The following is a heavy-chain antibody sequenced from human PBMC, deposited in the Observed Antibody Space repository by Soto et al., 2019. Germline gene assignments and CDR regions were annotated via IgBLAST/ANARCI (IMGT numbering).Heavy chain of an antibody. D-gene: IGHD3-9*01. CDR1: GFTFSTYA. V-gene: IGHV3-23*01. J-gene: IGHJ4*02. CDR3: ATSFRYFDN. Sequence: PGGSLRLSCAASGFTFSTYAMTWVRQAPGKGLEWVTTISGTASRTYYVDSVKGRFFTSRDNSKNTVTLQMNNLSLDDTAVYYCATSFRYFDNWGQGTRVTVSS. CDR2: ISGTASRT.